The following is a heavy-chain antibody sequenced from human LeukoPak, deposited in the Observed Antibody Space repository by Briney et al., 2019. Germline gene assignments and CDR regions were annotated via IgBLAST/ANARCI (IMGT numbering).Heavy chain of an antibody. Sequence: GRSLRLSCAASGFTFSSYGMHWVRQAPGKGLEWVAVIWYDGSNKYYADSVKGRFTISRDNSKNTLYLQMNSLRAEDTAVYYCARGVRGTYFDYWGQGTLVTVSS. CDR1: GFTFSSYG. CDR2: IWYDGSNK. D-gene: IGHD3-10*01. CDR3: ARGVRGTYFDY. V-gene: IGHV3-33*08. J-gene: IGHJ4*02.